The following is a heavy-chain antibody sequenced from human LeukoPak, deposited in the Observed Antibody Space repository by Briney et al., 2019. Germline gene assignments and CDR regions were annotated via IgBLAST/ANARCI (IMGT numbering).Heavy chain of an antibody. D-gene: IGHD2-2*01. CDR2: ISAYNGNT. V-gene: IGHV1-18*01. Sequence: ASVKVSCKASGYTFTSYGISWVRQAPGQGLEWMGWISAYNGNTNYAQKLQGRVTMTTDTSTSTAYMELRSLRSDDTAVYYCARAEAVPAADDAFVIWGQGTMVTSLQ. J-gene: IGHJ3*02. CDR3: ARAEAVPAADDAFVI. CDR1: GYTFTSYG.